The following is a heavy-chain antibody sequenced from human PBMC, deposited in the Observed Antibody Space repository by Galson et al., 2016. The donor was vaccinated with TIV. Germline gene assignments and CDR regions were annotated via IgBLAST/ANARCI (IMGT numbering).Heavy chain of an antibody. Sequence: LTCNVSGASVSNDGYYWTWIRQHPGKGLEWIGNIYNSGSTYYNPSLKSRVSISVDRSKNHFSLRLTSVTAADTTVYYCARWADSGSYYEYFHHWGQGTLVIVSS. D-gene: IGHD1-26*01. CDR2: IYNSGST. V-gene: IGHV4-31*03. J-gene: IGHJ1*01. CDR1: GASVSNDGYY. CDR3: ARWADSGSYYEYFHH.